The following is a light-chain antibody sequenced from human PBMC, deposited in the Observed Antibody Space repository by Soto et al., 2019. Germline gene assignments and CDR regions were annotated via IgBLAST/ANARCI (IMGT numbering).Light chain of an antibody. J-gene: IGKJ4*01. V-gene: IGKV3-20*01. Sequence: EIVLTQSPGTLSLSPGERATLSCKASENIGSTFLAWFQQKPGQAPRLLIDGASSRDNDIPDRFSGSGSGTDFTLTISRLEPEDFAVYYGHHYATSPPTTFGGGTRVEIK. CDR2: GAS. CDR3: HHYATSPPTT. CDR1: ENIGSTF.